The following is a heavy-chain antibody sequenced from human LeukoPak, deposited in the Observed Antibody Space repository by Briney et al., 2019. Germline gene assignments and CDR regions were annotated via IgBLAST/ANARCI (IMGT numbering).Heavy chain of an antibody. CDR1: GGTFSGYA. D-gene: IGHD4-17*01. V-gene: IGHV1-69*05. Sequence: SVKVSCKASGGTFSGYAISWVRQAPGQGLEWMGGIIPIFGTANYAQKFQGRVTITTDESTSTAYMELSSLRSEDTAVYYCARSPHSYGDYECWFDPWGQGTLVTVSS. CDR3: ARSPHSYGDYECWFDP. CDR2: IIPIFGTA. J-gene: IGHJ5*02.